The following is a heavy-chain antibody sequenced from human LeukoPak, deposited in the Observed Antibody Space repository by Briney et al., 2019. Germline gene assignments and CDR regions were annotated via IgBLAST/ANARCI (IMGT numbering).Heavy chain of an antibody. J-gene: IGHJ6*03. CDR1: GYTFTGYY. V-gene: IGHV1-2*06. CDR3: ARGVGVTISGVVIVEDYYYFMDV. Sequence: ASVKVSCKASGYTFTGYYMHWVRQAPGQGLEWMGRINPNSGGTNYAQKFQGRVTMTRDTSISTAYMELSRLRSDDTAVYYCARGVGVTISGVVIVEDYYYFMDVWGKGTTVTVSS. CDR2: INPNSGGT. D-gene: IGHD3-3*01.